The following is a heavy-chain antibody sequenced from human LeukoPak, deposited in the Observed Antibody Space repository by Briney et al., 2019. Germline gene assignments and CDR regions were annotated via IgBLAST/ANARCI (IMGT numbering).Heavy chain of an antibody. D-gene: IGHD3-10*01. J-gene: IGHJ3*02. V-gene: IGHV4-59*12. Sequence: PSETLSLTCTVSGGSISSYYWSWIRQPPGKGLEWIGYIYYSGSTNYNPSLKGRVTISVDTSKNQFSLKLSSVTAADTAVYYCARDSYYGSGSYNIWGQGTMVTVSS. CDR1: GGSISSYY. CDR3: ARDSYYGSGSYNI. CDR2: IYYSGST.